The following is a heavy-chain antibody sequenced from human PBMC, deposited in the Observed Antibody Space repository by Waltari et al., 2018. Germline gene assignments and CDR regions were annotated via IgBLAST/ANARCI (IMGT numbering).Heavy chain of an antibody. D-gene: IGHD6-13*01. CDR2: IKSKTDGGTT. Sequence: EVQLVESGGGLVKPGGSLRLSCAASGFTFSNAWMSWVRQAPGKGLEWVGRIKSKTDGGTTDYAAPVKGRFTISRDDSKNTLYLQMNRLRAEDTALYYCAKGGAAAGYTHNWFDPWGQGTLVTVSS. V-gene: IGHV3-15*01. J-gene: IGHJ5*02. CDR1: GFTFSNAW. CDR3: AKGGAAAGYTHNWFDP.